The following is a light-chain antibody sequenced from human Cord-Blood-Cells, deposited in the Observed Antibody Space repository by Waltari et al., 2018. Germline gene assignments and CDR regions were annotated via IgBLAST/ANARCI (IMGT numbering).Light chain of an antibody. V-gene: IGKV4-1*01. J-gene: IGKJ2*01. CDR1: KSVLYSSNNKNY. CDR2: WAS. Sequence: DILMPQSPDSLAVSLGERATINRKSGKSVLYSSNNKNYLAWYQQKPGQPPKLLIYWASTRESGVPDRFSGSGSGTDFTLTISSLQAEDVAVYYCQQYYSTPHTFGQGTKLEIK. CDR3: QQYYSTPHT.